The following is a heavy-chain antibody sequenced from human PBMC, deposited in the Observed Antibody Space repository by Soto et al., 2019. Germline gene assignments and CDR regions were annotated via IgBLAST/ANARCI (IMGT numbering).Heavy chain of an antibody. CDR2: ISAYNGNT. Sequence: QVQLVQSGAEVKKPGASVKVSCKASGYTFTSYGISWVRQAPGQGLEWMGWISAYNGNTKSAQKLQGRVTMTTDTSTSTAYMELRSLSSDDTAVYYCARNSSSWYGYNSGMDVWGQGTKVTVSS. CDR3: ARNSSSWYGYNSGMDV. J-gene: IGHJ6*02. D-gene: IGHD6-13*01. V-gene: IGHV1-18*01. CDR1: GYTFTSYG.